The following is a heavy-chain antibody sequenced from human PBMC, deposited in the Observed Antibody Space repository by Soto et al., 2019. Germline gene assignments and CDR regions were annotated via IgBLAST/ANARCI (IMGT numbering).Heavy chain of an antibody. CDR2: VSFDGSNK. CDR3: AKDLHWFAMDV. Sequence: GGSLRLACAASGFTFSFYAMHWVRRAPGKGLEWVAVVSFDGSNKYYADSVKGRFTVSRDNSKNTLFLQLDSLRDADTAIYYCAKDLHWFAMDVWGQVTTVTVSS. CDR1: GFTFSFYA. D-gene: IGHD3-10*01. J-gene: IGHJ6*02. V-gene: IGHV3-30*18.